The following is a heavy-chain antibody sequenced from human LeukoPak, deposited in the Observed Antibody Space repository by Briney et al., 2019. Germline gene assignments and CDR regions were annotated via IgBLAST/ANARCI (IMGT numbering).Heavy chain of an antibody. V-gene: IGHV4-39*01. D-gene: IGHD2/OR15-2a*01. CDR1: GGSITTSSYY. Sequence: SETLSLTCTVSGGSITTSSYYWGRIRQPPGKGLEWIGIIYYSGSTYYNPSLKGRVTISVDTSKNQFSLKLSSVTAADTAVYYCARAFRARYFDLWGRGTLVTVSS. CDR3: ARAFRARYFDL. J-gene: IGHJ2*01. CDR2: IYYSGST.